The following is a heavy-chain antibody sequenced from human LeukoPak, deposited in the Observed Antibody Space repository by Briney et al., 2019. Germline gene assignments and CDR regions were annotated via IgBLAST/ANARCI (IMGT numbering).Heavy chain of an antibody. V-gene: IGHV1-24*01. CDR1: GYTFTSYY. CDR3: ATAIDADSSGYYYVMYY. CDR2: FDPEDGET. Sequence: ASVKVSCKASGYTFTSYYMHWVRQAPGKGLEWMGGFDPEDGETIYAQKFQGRVTMTEDTSTDTAYMELSSLRSEDTAVYYCATAIDADSSGYYYVMYYWGQGTLVTVSS. J-gene: IGHJ4*02. D-gene: IGHD3-22*01.